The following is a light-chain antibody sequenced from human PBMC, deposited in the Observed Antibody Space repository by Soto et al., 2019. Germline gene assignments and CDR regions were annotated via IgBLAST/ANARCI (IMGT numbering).Light chain of an antibody. CDR3: DSYLRVKTLVV. V-gene: IGLV2-14*01. Sequence: QTVLSLPASVSGSPGESITIRCTGTSRHMGNYNYVSWYQHHPGKAPKLMIYEVTSRPSGVSDRFSGSKAGMTASLTISGLQPEEEADYFRDSYLRVKTLVVFGTGTKVTVL. J-gene: IGLJ1*01. CDR2: EVT. CDR1: SRHMGNYNY.